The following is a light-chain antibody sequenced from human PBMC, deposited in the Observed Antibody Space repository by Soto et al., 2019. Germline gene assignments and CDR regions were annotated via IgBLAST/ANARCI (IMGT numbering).Light chain of an antibody. CDR1: QSISSY. CDR3: QQYKSYSWT. V-gene: IGKV1-39*01. CDR2: AAS. Sequence: IPITQSPASLSASVGAIVTITCRASQSISSYLNWYQKKPGKAPKLLIYAASSLQSGVPSRFSGSGSGTELTITISSLKPDDGETDDGQQYKSYSWTFVQGTKGDI. J-gene: IGKJ1*01.